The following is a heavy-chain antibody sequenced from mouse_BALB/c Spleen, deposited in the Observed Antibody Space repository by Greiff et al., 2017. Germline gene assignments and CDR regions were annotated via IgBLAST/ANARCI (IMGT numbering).Heavy chain of an antibody. Sequence: VQLQQSGTVLARPGASVKMSCKASGYTFTSYWMHWVKQRPGQGLEWIGAIYPGNSDTSYNQKFKGNAKLTAVTSTSTAYMELSSLTNEDSAVYYCTRMDYGSSLYYAMDYWGQGTSVTVSS. CDR1: GYTFTSYW. CDR2: IYPGNSDT. CDR3: TRMDYGSSLYYAMDY. V-gene: IGHV1-5*01. J-gene: IGHJ4*01. D-gene: IGHD1-1*01.